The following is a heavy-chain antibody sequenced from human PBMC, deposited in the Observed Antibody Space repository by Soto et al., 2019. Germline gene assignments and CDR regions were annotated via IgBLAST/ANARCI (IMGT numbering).Heavy chain of an antibody. Sequence: SQTLSLTCTGSGGSFRGYYWSWIRQPPGKGLEWIGEINHSGSTNYNPSLKSRVTISVDTSKNQFSLKLSSVTAADTAVYYCARHPSDFWFDPWGQGTLVTVS. D-gene: IGHD2-21*02. CDR1: GGSFRGYY. J-gene: IGHJ5*02. CDR2: INHSGST. CDR3: ARHPSDFWFDP. V-gene: IGHV4-34*01.